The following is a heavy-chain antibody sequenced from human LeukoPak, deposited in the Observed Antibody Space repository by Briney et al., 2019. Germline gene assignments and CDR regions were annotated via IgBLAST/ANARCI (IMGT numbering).Heavy chain of an antibody. J-gene: IGHJ4*02. D-gene: IGHD3-3*01. CDR2: IWYDGSNK. CDR1: GSTFSSYG. V-gene: IGHV3-33*06. CDR3: AKGHDFWSGYPPAVH. Sequence: GGSLRLSCAASGSTFSSYGMHWVRQAPGKGLEWVAVIWYDGSNKYYADSVKGRFTIPRDNSKNTLYLQMNSLEAEDTAGYNCAKGHDFWSGYPPAVHWGQGTLSPSPQ.